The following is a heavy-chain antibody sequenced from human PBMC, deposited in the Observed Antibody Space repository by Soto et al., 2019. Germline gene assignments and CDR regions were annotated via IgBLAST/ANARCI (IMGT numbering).Heavy chain of an antibody. CDR3: TRHGPPVPEIGSGSYDAAY. J-gene: IGHJ4*02. V-gene: IGHV3-73*01. CDR2: IRIKANSYAT. CDR1: GFTFSGSA. Sequence: GESLRLSCAASGFTFSGSAMHWIRQASGKWRGWVWLIRIKANSYATEYAATVKGRFTISRDTSKNTAYLQMNRLKTEDTAVYYCTRHGPPVPEIGSGSYDAAYWGQGXLVTVSS. D-gene: IGHD3-10*01.